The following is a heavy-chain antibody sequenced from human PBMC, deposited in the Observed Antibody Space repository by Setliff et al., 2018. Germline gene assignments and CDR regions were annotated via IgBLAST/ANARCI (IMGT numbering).Heavy chain of an antibody. CDR3: ARSPSSGAYWNPRPFYSDY. V-gene: IGHV4-61*05. D-gene: IGHD1-26*01. J-gene: IGHJ4*02. CDR2: IYTKGST. CDR1: GGSFSTSSDY. Sequence: SETLSLTCNVSGGSFSTSSDYWGWIRQPPGKGLEWIGYIYTKGSTNYSPSLKSRVTISPDTSKNHFSLKVNSVTAADTALYYCARSPSSGAYWNPRPFYSDYWGQGTLVTVS.